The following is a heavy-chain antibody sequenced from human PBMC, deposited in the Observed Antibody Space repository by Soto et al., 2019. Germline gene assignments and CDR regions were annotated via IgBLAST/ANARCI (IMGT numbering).Heavy chain of an antibody. CDR2: IYYSGST. V-gene: IGHV4-39*01. CDR1: GGSISSSSYY. CDR3: ARLSFGEVAGNYYYYGMDV. J-gene: IGHJ6*02. Sequence: SETLSLTCTVSGGSISSSSYYWGWIRQPPGKGLEWIGSIYYSGSTYYNPSLKSRVTISVDTSKNQFSLKLSSVTAADTAVYYGARLSFGEVAGNYYYYGMDVWGQGTTVTVSS. D-gene: IGHD6-19*01.